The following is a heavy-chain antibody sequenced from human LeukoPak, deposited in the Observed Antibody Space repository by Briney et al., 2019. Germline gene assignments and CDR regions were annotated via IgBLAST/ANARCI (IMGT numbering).Heavy chain of an antibody. CDR3: ARAEDGYKTSDAFDI. J-gene: IGHJ3*02. CDR1: GGSISSGGYS. V-gene: IGHV4-30-2*01. Sequence: PSETLSLTCAVSGGSISSGGYSWSWIRQPPGKGLEWIGYIYHSGSTYYNPSLKSRVTISVDRSKNQFSLKLSSVTAADTAVYYCARAEDGYKTSDAFDIWGQGTMVTVSS. CDR2: IYHSGST. D-gene: IGHD5-24*01.